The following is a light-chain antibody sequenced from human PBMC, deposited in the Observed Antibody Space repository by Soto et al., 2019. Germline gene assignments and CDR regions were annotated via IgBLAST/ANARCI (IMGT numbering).Light chain of an antibody. Sequence: EIVLTQSPGTLSLFPGERATLSCRASRTITSTHLAWYQQKPGQAPRLLIYGVSNRASGFPDRFSGSGSGTDFTLTISGLEPDDFAVYYCQHYGASPRTFGQGTKVEI. V-gene: IGKV3-20*01. CDR3: QHYGASPRT. J-gene: IGKJ1*01. CDR1: RTITSTH. CDR2: GVS.